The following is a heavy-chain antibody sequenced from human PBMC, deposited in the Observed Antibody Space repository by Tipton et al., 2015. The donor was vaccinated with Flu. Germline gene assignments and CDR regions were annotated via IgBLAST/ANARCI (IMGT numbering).Heavy chain of an antibody. V-gene: IGHV4-59*08. CDR2: IYYSGST. J-gene: IGHJ6*03. D-gene: IGHD6-13*01. CDR1: GGSISSYY. Sequence: TLSLTCAVYGGSISSYYWSWIRQPPGKGLEWIGYIYYSGSTNYNPSLKSRVTISVDTSKNQFSLKLSSVTAADTAVYYCARRGQGIAAAPSPPDYYYYYYMDVWGKGTTVTVSS. CDR3: ARRGQGIAAAPSPPDYYYYYYMDV.